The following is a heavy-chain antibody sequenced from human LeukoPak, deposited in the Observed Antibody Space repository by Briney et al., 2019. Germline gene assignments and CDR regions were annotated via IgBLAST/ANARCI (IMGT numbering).Heavy chain of an antibody. CDR2: ISASGDNT. V-gene: IGHV3-23*01. J-gene: IGHJ4*02. CDR3: AKGGRRHYGDYVAF. Sequence: PGGSLRLSCDASGFTVNSYAMNWVRQAPGKGLEWVSVISASGDNTYNADSVKGRFTISRDDSKNTVYLQMNSLRADDTAVYHCAKGGRRHYGDYVAFWGQGTLVTVSS. CDR1: GFTVNSYA. D-gene: IGHD4-17*01.